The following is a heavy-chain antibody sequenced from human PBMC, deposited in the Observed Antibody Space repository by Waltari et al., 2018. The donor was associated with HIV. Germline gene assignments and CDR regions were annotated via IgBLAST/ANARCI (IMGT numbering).Heavy chain of an antibody. V-gene: IGHV3-21*01. CDR2: ISSSSTYI. Sequence: EVQLVESGGGLVKPGGSLRLSCAASGFTFSSSTMHWVRQAPGKGVERVASISSSSTYIYYADSVKGRFTISRDNAKNSLYLQMNSLRAGDTAVYHCARFTIFGVVTLYYFDYWGQGALVTVSS. CDR3: ARFTIFGVVTLYYFDY. D-gene: IGHD3-3*01. CDR1: GFTFSSST. J-gene: IGHJ4*02.